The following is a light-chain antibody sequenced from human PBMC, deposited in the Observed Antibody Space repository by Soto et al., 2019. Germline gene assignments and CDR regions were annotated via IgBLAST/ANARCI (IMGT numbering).Light chain of an antibody. CDR3: HQFNSYPPLT. CDR1: QGISSA. J-gene: IGKJ4*01. Sequence: AIQLTQSPSSLSASVGDRVTITCRASQGISSALAWYQQKPGKAPKLLIYDASSLESGVPSRFSGSGSGTDFPLTISSLQPEDFATYYCHQFNSYPPLTFGGGTKVEIK. V-gene: IGKV1-13*02. CDR2: DAS.